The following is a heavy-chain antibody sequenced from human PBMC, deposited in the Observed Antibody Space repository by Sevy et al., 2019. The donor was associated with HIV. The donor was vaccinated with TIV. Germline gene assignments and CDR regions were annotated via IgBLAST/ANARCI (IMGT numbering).Heavy chain of an antibody. J-gene: IGHJ4*02. CDR2: ISGSGGST. CDR1: GFTFSSYA. Sequence: GGSLRLSCAASGFTFSSYAMSWVRQAPGKGLEWVSAISGSGGSTYYAHSVKGRFTISRDNSKNTLYLQMNSLRAEDTAVYYCANLGGGGFVVVPAAINAYFDYWGQGTLVTVSS. V-gene: IGHV3-23*01. D-gene: IGHD2-2*01. CDR3: ANLGGGGFVVVPAAINAYFDY.